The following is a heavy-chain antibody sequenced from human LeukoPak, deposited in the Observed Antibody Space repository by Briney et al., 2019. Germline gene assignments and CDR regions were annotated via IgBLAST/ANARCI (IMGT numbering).Heavy chain of an antibody. CDR3: AKDSSGVFTSIDY. D-gene: IGHD6-19*01. V-gene: IGHV3-7*01. J-gene: IGHJ4*02. CDR2: IKQDGSEK. CDR1: EFTFNTYW. Sequence: GGSLRLSCAASEFTFNTYWMTWVRQAPGKGLEWVANIKQDGSEKYYVDSVKGRFTISRDNSKNTLYLQMNSLRADDTAIYYCAKDSSGVFTSIDYWGQGTVVTVSS.